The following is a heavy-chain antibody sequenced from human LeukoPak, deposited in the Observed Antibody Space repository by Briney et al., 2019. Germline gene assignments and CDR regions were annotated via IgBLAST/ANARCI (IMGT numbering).Heavy chain of an antibody. J-gene: IGHJ3*02. CDR2: IYTTGAT. V-gene: IGHV4-4*07. CDR3: AREGPSIVTSAFDI. D-gene: IGHD3-16*01. CDR1: GGSVSNYY. Sequence: PSETLSLTCTVSGGSVSNYYWSWIRQPAWTALELIGRIYTTGATNYIPSLKSRVTMSVDTSKNQFSLKLTSVTAADTAVYYCAREGPSIVTSAFDIWGQGIMVTVSS.